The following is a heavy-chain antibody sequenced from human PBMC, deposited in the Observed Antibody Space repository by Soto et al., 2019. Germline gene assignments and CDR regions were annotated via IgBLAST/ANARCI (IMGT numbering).Heavy chain of an antibody. Sequence: SETLSLTCTVSGGSVNGYYWSWIRQPPGKGLEWIGYVHYSGVTHYNPSLQSRVTMSIDTSNNRFSLRLNSVTAPDTAVYYCARAPAEYYDDRSEGTRYLDSWGQGTLVTVSS. J-gene: IGHJ4*02. CDR2: VHYSGVT. CDR1: GGSVNGYY. D-gene: IGHD3-22*01. V-gene: IGHV4-59*02. CDR3: ARAPAEYYDDRSEGTRYLDS.